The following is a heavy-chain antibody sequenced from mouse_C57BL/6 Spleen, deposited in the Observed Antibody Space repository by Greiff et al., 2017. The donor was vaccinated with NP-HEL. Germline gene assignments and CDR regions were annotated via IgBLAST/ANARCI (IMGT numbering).Heavy chain of an antibody. Sequence: QVHVKQPGAELVMPGASVKLSCKASGYTFTSYWMHWVKQRPGQGLEWIGEIDPSDSYTNYNQKFKGKSTLTVDKSSSTAYMQLSSLTSEDSAVYYCASSMVTTGYFDYWGQGTTLTVSS. CDR3: ASSMVTTGYFDY. CDR1: GYTFTSYW. V-gene: IGHV1-69*01. D-gene: IGHD2-2*01. CDR2: IDPSDSYT. J-gene: IGHJ2*01.